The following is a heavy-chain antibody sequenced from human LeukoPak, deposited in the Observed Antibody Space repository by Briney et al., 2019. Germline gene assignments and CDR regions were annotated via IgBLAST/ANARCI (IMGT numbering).Heavy chain of an antibody. V-gene: IGHV5-51*01. CDR2: IYPGNSDT. CDR1: GYILTNNW. CDR3: ARHVVAATRDFGAFDY. Sequence: GESLKISCKISGYILTNNWIGWVRQVPGKGLEWMGLIYPGNSDTKYSPSFQGQVTISADKSINTAYLQWSSLKASDSGMYYCARHVVAATRDFGAFDYWGQGTLVTVSS. D-gene: IGHD2-15*01. J-gene: IGHJ4*02.